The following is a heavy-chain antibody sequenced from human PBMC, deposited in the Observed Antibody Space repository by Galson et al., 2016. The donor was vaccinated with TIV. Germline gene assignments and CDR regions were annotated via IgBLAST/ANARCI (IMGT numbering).Heavy chain of an antibody. V-gene: IGHV1-69*02. J-gene: IGHJ4*02. D-gene: IGHD3-10*01. CDR2: IIPLLGIA. CDR3: ATYGSGRQDSLDF. Sequence: SVKVSCKASGGTFSRHTVSWVRQAPGQGLEWVGRIIPLLGIAGFAQKSQGRVTMTRDTSTSTVYMELSSLTSEDTAVYYCATYGSGRQDSLDFWGQGTLVTVSS. CDR1: GGTFSRHT.